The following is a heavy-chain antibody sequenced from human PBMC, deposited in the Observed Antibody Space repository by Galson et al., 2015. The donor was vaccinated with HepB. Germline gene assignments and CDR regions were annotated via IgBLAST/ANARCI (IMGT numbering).Heavy chain of an antibody. V-gene: IGHV3-11*01. Sequence: SLRLSCAAAGFRFGDYYMSWFRQAPGKGLEWISYISDTGDTIYYADSVKGRFTISRDNTENSLYLQMNYLGVEDTAVYYCAGRVGLNYWGQGTLVTVSS. CDR3: AGRVGLNY. J-gene: IGHJ4*02. CDR1: GFRFGDYY. CDR2: ISDTGDTI. D-gene: IGHD3/OR15-3a*01.